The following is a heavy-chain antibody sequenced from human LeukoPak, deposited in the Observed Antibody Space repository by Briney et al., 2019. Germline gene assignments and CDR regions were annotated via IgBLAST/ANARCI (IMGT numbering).Heavy chain of an antibody. D-gene: IGHD2-2*01. CDR1: GYTLTSYY. V-gene: IGHV1-46*01. CDR3: ARVRRGYCSSTSCYSAFDI. CDR2: INPSGGST. Sequence: VASVKVSCKASGYTLTSYYMHWVRQAPGQGLEWMGIINPSGGSTSYAQKFQGRVTMTRDMSTSTVYMELSSLRSEDTAVYYCARVRRGYCSSTSCYSAFDIWGQGTMVTVSS. J-gene: IGHJ3*02.